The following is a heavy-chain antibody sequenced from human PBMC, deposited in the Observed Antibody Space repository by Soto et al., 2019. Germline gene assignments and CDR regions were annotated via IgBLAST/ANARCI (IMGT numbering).Heavy chain of an antibody. CDR1: GFTFSSYG. J-gene: IGHJ6*02. CDR2: ISYDGSNK. D-gene: IGHD6-19*01. CDR3: ANLPGSGWYLETIRGTDGMDV. Sequence: GGSLRLSCAASGFTFSSYGMHWVRQAPGKGLEWVAVISYDGSNKYYADSVKGRFTISRDNSKNTLYLQMNSLRAEDTAVYYCANLPGSGWYLETIRGTDGMDVWGQGTKVTVSS. V-gene: IGHV3-30*18.